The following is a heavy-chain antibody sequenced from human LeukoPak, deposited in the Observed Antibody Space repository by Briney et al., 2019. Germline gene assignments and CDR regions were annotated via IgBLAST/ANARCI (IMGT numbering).Heavy chain of an antibody. CDR2: TSYSGGT. V-gene: IGHV4-31*03. Sequence: TLSLTCTVSGGPISSSSFNWGWIRQHPGKGLEWIGYTSYSGGTYYNPSLMSRITMSVDRSQNQFSLKMRDVTAADTAVYYCATYTNRLHYWGQGTLVTVSS. CDR3: ATYTNRLHY. D-gene: IGHD2-8*01. J-gene: IGHJ4*02. CDR1: GGPISSSSFN.